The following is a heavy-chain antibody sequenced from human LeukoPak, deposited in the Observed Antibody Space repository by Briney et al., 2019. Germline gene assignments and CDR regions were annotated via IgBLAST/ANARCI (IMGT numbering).Heavy chain of an antibody. Sequence: GGSLRLSCAASTFTFSNFWMSWGRQVAGEGVEWVATTKQDVSEKYYVDSVKGRFTISRDNSKNTLFLQMNSLRVEDTAVYYCAKDGEGGAYCSGGTCYPYYYYYMDVWGKGTTVTISS. CDR3: AKDGEGGAYCSGGTCYPYYYYYMDV. D-gene: IGHD2-15*01. CDR2: TKQDVSEK. J-gene: IGHJ6*03. V-gene: IGHV3-7*03. CDR1: TFTFSNFW.